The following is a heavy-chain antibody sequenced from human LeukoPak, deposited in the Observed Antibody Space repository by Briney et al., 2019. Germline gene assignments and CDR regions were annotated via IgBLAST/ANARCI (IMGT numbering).Heavy chain of an antibody. J-gene: IGHJ4*02. CDR2: ISSSSSYI. V-gene: IGHV3-21*01. Sequence: GGSLRLSCAASGFTFSSYSMNWVRQAPGKALERVSSISSSSSYIYYADSVKGRFTISRDNAKNSLYLQMNSLRAEDTAVYYCASPGAPTGFDYWGQGTLVTVSS. CDR1: GFTFSSYS. CDR3: ASPGAPTGFDY. D-gene: IGHD1-14*01.